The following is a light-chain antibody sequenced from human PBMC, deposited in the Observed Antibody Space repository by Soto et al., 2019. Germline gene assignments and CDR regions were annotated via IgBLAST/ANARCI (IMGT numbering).Light chain of an antibody. CDR1: QSISSY. J-gene: IGKJ2*01. CDR3: QQSYCPPHT. V-gene: IGKV1-39*01. CDR2: AAS. Sequence: DIQMTQCPSSLSASVGDRVTITCRASQSISSYLNWYQQKPGKAPKLLIYAASSLQSGGPSRFSGSGSGTDFTLNISSLQPEDFATYYCQQSYCPPHTCGQGPKLEIK.